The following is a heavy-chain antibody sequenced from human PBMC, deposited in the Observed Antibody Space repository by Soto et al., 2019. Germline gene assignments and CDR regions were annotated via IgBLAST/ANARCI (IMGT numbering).Heavy chain of an antibody. CDR3: ARDFTMGATYSGPSFYSMDV. J-gene: IGHJ6*02. CDR1: GFTFSSYG. Sequence: QVQLVESGGGVVQPGGSLRLSCAASGFTFSSYGMHWVRQAPGEGLEWVALIWFDGTNYRQADSVRGRFSISRDNSKNTLYLQMDSLIAGDTGVYYCARDFTMGATYSGPSFYSMDVWGQGTTVTVSS. CDR2: IWFDGTNY. V-gene: IGHV3-33*01. D-gene: IGHD1-26*01.